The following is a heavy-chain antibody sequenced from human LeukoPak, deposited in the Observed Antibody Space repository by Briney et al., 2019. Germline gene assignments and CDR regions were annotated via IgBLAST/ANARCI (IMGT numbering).Heavy chain of an antibody. CDR3: AKDQGDQQLALDY. J-gene: IGHJ4*02. V-gene: IGHV3-74*01. CDR1: GFTFSSYW. D-gene: IGHD6-13*01. Sequence: GSLRLSCAASGFTFSSYWMHWVRQAPGEGPVWVSRINNDGSGTTYADSVKGRFTISRDDAKNTLHLQMNSLRVEDTAVYYCAKDQGDQQLALDYWGQGTLVTVSS. CDR2: INNDGSGT.